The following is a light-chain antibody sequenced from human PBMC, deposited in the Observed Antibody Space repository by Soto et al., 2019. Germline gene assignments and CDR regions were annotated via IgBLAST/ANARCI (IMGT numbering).Light chain of an antibody. Sequence: QSVLAQPPSASGSPGPSVTISCTGTISDVGGYQYVSWYQQYPGKAPKLMIYAVNKRPSGVPDRFSGSRSGNTASLTVSGLQAEDEADYYCSSYAGSNNYVFGTGTKVTVL. CDR2: AVN. J-gene: IGLJ1*01. CDR3: SSYAGSNNYV. CDR1: ISDVGGYQY. V-gene: IGLV2-8*01.